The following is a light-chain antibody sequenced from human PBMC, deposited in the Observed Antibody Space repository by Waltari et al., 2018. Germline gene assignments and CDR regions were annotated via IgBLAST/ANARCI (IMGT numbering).Light chain of an antibody. CDR2: DVS. CDR1: NDDYVYYYF. Sequence: QSGLTQPASVSGSPGQSITISCSGSNDDYVYYYFISWYQHHPGKAHKLILYDVSKRPSGVSSRFSGSRSGNTASLAISGLQADDEAEYFCNSYTSDRTYVFGTGTRVIVL. V-gene: IGLV2-14*03. J-gene: IGLJ1*01. CDR3: NSYTSDRTYV.